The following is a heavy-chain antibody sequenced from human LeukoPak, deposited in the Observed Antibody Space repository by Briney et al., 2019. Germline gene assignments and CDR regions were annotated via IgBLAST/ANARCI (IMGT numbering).Heavy chain of an antibody. Sequence: GGSLRLSCAASGFTFSSYEMNWVRQAPGKGLEWVSYISSSGRAIYYADSVKGRFTISRDNAKNTLYLEMDSLRAEDTAVHYCARNDYWGQGTLVTVSS. J-gene: IGHJ4*02. CDR3: ARNDY. V-gene: IGHV3-48*03. CDR2: ISSSGRAI. CDR1: GFTFSSYE.